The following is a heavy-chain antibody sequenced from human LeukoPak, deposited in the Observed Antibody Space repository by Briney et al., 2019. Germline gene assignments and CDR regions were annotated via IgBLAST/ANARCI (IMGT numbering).Heavy chain of an antibody. V-gene: IGHV3-30*02. CDR1: GFTFSSYG. J-gene: IGHJ6*03. D-gene: IGHD6-6*01. CDR2: IRYDGSNK. CDR3: AKDQARRAYYYYYMDV. Sequence: GGSLRLSCAASGFTFSSYGMHWVRQAPGKGLEWVAFIRYDGSNKYYADSVKGRFAISRDNSKNTLYLQMNSLRAEDTAVYYCAKDQARRAYYYYYMDVWGKGTTVTISS.